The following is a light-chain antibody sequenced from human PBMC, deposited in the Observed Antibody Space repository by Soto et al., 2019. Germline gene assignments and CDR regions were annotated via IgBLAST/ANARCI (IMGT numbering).Light chain of an antibody. CDR1: QSVNSY. CDR3: QQRTTGT. CDR2: DAS. V-gene: IGKV3-11*01. Sequence: EVVLTQSPATLSLSPGERATLSCRASQSVNSYLAWYQQKPGQGPRLLIYDASKRATDIPARFTGSGSGTGFTLTLGRLEPEDFAVYFCQQRTTGTVRQGTKVEI. J-gene: IGKJ1*01.